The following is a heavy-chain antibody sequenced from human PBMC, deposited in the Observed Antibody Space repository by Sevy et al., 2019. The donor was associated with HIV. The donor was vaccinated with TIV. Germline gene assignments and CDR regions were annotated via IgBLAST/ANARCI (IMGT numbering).Heavy chain of an antibody. CDR3: AGLSVYYYDSSRYYHTDAFDI. D-gene: IGHD3-22*01. Sequence: ASVKVSCKASGYTFTDHFMHWVRQAPGQGLEWMGWINPNSGGTNYAQRFRGRVTMTRDTSISTAYMELSRLRSDDTAVYYCAGLSVYYYDSSRYYHTDAFDIWGQGTMVTVSS. CDR1: GYTFTDHF. CDR2: INPNSGGT. V-gene: IGHV1-2*02. J-gene: IGHJ3*02.